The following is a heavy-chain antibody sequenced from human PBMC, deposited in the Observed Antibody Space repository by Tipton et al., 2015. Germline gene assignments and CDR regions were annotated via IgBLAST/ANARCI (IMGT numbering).Heavy chain of an antibody. CDR3: ARAYDYGDSPPGPLGY. D-gene: IGHD4-17*01. Sequence: GLVKPSETLSLTCAVYGGSFSGYYWSWIRQPPGEGLEWIGEINESGSTNYNPSLKSRVTISVDTSKNQFSLILTSVTAADTAVYYCARAYDYGDSPPGPLGYWGQGTLVTVSS. V-gene: IGHV4-34*01. J-gene: IGHJ4*02. CDR2: INESGST. CDR1: GGSFSGYY.